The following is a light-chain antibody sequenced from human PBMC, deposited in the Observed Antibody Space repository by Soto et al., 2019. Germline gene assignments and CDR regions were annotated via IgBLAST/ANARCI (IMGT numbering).Light chain of an antibody. CDR2: GAS. CDR1: QSVSSTY. Sequence: EIVLTQSPGTLSLSPGERATLSCRASQSVSSTYLGWYQQKPGQAPRLLISGASNRATGIPDRFSGSGSGADFSLTISNLQPEDFATYYCQQVNSFPLTFGPGTKVDVK. J-gene: IGKJ3*01. CDR3: QQVNSFPLT. V-gene: IGKV3-20*01.